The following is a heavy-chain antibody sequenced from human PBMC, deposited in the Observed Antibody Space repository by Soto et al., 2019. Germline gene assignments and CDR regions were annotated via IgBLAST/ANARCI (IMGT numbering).Heavy chain of an antibody. CDR2: IYYSGST. D-gene: IGHD3-10*01. CDR3: ARHSPRVPYFDY. J-gene: IGHJ4*02. Sequence: SETLSLTCTVSGGSISSSSYYWGWIRQPPGKGLEWIGSIYYSGSTYYNPSLKSRVTISVDTSKNQFSLKLSSVTAADTAVYYCARHSPRVPYFDYWGQGTLVTVSS. V-gene: IGHV4-39*01. CDR1: GGSISSSSYY.